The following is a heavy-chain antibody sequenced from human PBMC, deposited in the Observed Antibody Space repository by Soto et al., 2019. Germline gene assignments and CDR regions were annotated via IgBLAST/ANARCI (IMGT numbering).Heavy chain of an antibody. CDR2: IYYSGST. V-gene: IGHV4-30-4*01. CDR1: GGSISSGDYY. D-gene: IGHD2-15*01. Sequence: QVQLQESGPGLVKPSQTLSLTCTVSGGSISSGDYYWSWIRQPPGKGLEWIGYIYYSGSTYYNPSLQNRVTISVDTSKNQFSLTLSSVTAAATAVYYCARDQIVVVAAPHLPDYYYGMDVWGQGTTVTVSS. J-gene: IGHJ6*02. CDR3: ARDQIVVVAAPHLPDYYYGMDV.